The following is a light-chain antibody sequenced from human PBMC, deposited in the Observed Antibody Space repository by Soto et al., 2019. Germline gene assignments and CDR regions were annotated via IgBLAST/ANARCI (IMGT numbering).Light chain of an antibody. CDR2: EVS. CDR1: SSDVGGYNY. CDR3: SSYTSGSTLYV. V-gene: IGLV2-14*01. J-gene: IGLJ1*01. Sequence: QSVLAQPASVSGSPGQPITISCTGTSSDVGGYNYVCWYQQHPGKAPKLMIYEVSNRPSGVSTRFSGSKSGNTASLTISGLQAEDEADYYCSSYTSGSTLYVFGTGTKVTVL.